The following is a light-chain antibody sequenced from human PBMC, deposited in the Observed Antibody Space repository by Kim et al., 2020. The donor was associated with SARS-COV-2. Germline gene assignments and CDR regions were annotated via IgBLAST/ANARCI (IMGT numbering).Light chain of an antibody. Sequence: QSISISCTETSSDIGGYNYVSWYQLYPGKAPKFMIYDVSKRPSGVSNRFSGSKSGNTASLTISGPQAEDEADYYCSSYSTGSTPVVFGGGTKVTVL. CDR2: DVS. CDR1: SSDIGGYNY. J-gene: IGLJ2*01. V-gene: IGLV2-14*04. CDR3: SSYSTGSTPVV.